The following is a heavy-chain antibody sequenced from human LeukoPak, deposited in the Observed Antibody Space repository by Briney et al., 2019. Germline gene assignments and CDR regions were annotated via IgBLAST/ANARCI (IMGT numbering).Heavy chain of an antibody. J-gene: IGHJ4*02. V-gene: IGHV3-30*04. D-gene: IGHD2-8*01. CDR1: GFTFTTYA. Sequence: GRSLRLSCAASGFTFTTYAMHWVRQAPGKGLEWVAVISSDGRNQIYADSVKGRFTISRDNSKNTLFLQMNSLRAEDTAVYYCARDPMADFDYWGQGTLVTVS. CDR2: ISSDGRNQ. CDR3: ARDPMADFDY.